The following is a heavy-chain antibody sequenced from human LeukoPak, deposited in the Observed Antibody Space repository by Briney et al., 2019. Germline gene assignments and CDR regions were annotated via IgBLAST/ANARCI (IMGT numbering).Heavy chain of an antibody. CDR3: ATLPIGGYDYDSSGPYELRDY. J-gene: IGHJ4*02. CDR1: GFTFSSYS. D-gene: IGHD3-22*01. Sequence: KTGGSLRLSCAASGFTFSSYSMNWVRQAPGKGLEWVSSISSSSSYIYYADSVKGRFTISRDNAKNSLYLQMNSLRAEDTAVYYCATLPIGGYDYDSSGPYELRDYWGQGTLVTVSS. CDR2: ISSSSSYI. V-gene: IGHV3-21*01.